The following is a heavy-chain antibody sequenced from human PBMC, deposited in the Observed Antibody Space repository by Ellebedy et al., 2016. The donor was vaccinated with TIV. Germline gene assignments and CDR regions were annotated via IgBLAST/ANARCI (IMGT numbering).Heavy chain of an antibody. CDR2: ISSSSSYI. CDR1: GFTVSSNY. D-gene: IGHD5-12*01. Sequence: PGGSLRLSCAASGFTVSSNYMSWVRQAPGKGLEWVSSISSSSSYIYYADSVKGRFTISRDNAKNSLYLQMNSLRAEDTAVYYCAGVDEIVATAIGPDYWGQGTLVTVSS. J-gene: IGHJ4*02. V-gene: IGHV3-21*01. CDR3: AGVDEIVATAIGPDY.